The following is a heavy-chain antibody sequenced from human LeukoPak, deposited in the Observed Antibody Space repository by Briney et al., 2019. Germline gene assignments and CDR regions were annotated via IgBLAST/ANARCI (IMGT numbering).Heavy chain of an antibody. V-gene: IGHV3-74*01. D-gene: IGHD1-26*01. Sequence: TGGSLRLSCAASGFTFSSNWMHWVRQAPGKGLVWVSRINEDGSTTNYADSVKGRSTIFRDNAKNTLYLQMNSLRAEDTAVYYCVRDLGGRSGHWGQGTLVTVFS. J-gene: IGHJ4*02. CDR1: GFTFSSNW. CDR2: INEDGSTT. CDR3: VRDLGGRSGH.